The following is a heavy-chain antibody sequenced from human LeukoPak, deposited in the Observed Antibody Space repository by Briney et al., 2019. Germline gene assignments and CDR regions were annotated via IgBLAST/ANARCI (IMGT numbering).Heavy chain of an antibody. V-gene: IGHV4-4*07. D-gene: IGHD3-16*02. Sequence: PSETLSLTCAVSGGSISSYYWSWIRQPAGKGLEWIGRIYTSGSTNYNPSLKSRVTMSVDTSKNQFSLKLSSVTAADTAVHYCARSPYDYVWGSYRYFDYWGQGTLVTVSS. CDR3: ARSPYDYVWGSYRYFDY. J-gene: IGHJ4*02. CDR2: IYTSGST. CDR1: GGSISSYY.